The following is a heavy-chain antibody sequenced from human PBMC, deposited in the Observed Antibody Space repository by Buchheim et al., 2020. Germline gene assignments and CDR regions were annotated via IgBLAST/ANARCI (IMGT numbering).Heavy chain of an antibody. Sequence: QVQLQESGPGLVKPSQTLSLTCPFPGNSMNSGNYYWTWIRQHPGKNLEWIGYIHYRGTPYYNPSLKEQFTISLDPSRNKFSLKLSSVTVADTAVYYCARDRSRAAFDYWGQGT. D-gene: IGHD6-25*01. CDR3: ARDRSRAAFDY. J-gene: IGHJ4*02. CDR1: GNSMNSGNYY. V-gene: IGHV4-31*01. CDR2: IHYRGTP.